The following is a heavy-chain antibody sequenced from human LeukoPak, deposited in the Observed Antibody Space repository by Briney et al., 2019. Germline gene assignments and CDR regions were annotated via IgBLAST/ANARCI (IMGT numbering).Heavy chain of an antibody. Sequence: GGSLRLSCAASGFTFNSYAIHWVRQAPGKGLEWVAVISYDGSNKYYAESVKGRFTISRDNSKSTLYLQLNSLRPDDTAVYYCARDQLAYSGYDTLFDYWGQGTLVTVSS. J-gene: IGHJ4*02. D-gene: IGHD5-12*01. CDR1: GFTFNSYA. V-gene: IGHV3-30*04. CDR3: ARDQLAYSGYDTLFDY. CDR2: ISYDGSNK.